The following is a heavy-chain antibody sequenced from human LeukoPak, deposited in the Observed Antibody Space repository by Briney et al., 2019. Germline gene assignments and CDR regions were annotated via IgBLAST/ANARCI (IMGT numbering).Heavy chain of an antibody. Sequence: SETLSLTCAVYGGSFSGYYWSWIRQPPGKGLEWIGEINHSGSTNYNPSLKSRVTISVDTSKNQFSLKLSSVTAADTAVYYCARVASGWPYYYYYMDVWGKGTTVTVSS. J-gene: IGHJ6*03. D-gene: IGHD6-19*01. CDR1: GGSFSGYY. CDR3: ARVASGWPYYYYYMDV. V-gene: IGHV4-34*01. CDR2: INHSGST.